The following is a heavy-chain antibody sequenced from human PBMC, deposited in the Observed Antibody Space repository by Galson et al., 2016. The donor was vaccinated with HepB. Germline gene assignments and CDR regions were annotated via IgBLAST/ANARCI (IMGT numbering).Heavy chain of an antibody. J-gene: IGHJ4*02. CDR3: VKDGADSGGYYPDY. D-gene: IGHD3-22*01. Sequence: QSGAEVKKPGESLKISCKASGYSFTNYWIGWVRQMPGKGLEWMGIVFPGDSQTRYSPSFQGQVTISADKSIGTAYLQWRSLKASDTAVYYCVKDGADSGGYYPDYWGQGTLVTVSS. CDR1: GYSFTNYW. CDR2: VFPGDSQT. V-gene: IGHV5-51*01.